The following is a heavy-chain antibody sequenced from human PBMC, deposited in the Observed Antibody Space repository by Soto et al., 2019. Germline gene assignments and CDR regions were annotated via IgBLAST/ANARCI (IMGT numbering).Heavy chain of an antibody. D-gene: IGHD3-3*01. CDR2: IVGGSGST. V-gene: IGHV1-58*01. CDR1: GFTLTSAD. CDR3: AADWSNSPFDF. Sequence: QMQLMQSGPEVKKPGTSVKVSCKASGFTLTSADVQWVRQTRGQRLEWIGWIVGGSGSTNYAQQFQGRLAITRDMSTSTVYMEPSSLTSEDTAVYYCAADWSNSPFDFWGQGTLVTVSS. J-gene: IGHJ4*02.